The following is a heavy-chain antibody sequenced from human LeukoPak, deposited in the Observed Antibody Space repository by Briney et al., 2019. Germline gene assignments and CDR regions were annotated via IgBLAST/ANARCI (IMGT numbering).Heavy chain of an antibody. D-gene: IGHD3-3*01. V-gene: IGHV4-34*01. Sequence: SETLSLTCAVYGGSFSGYYWSWIRQPPGKGLEWIGEINHSGSTNYNPSLKSRVTISVDTSKNQFSLKLSSVTAADTAVYYCARDGVLSPRYYDFWSGYRHNWFDPWGQGTLVTVSS. CDR2: INHSGST. J-gene: IGHJ5*02. CDR1: GGSFSGYY. CDR3: ARDGVLSPRYYDFWSGYRHNWFDP.